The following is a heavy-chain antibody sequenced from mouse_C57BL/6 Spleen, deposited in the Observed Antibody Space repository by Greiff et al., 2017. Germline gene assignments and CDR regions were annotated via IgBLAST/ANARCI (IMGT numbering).Heavy chain of an antibody. CDR2: INPNNGGT. CDR3: ARSNGNYVSWFAY. Sequence: EVQLQQSGPELVKPGASVKMSCKASGYTFTDYNMHWVKQSHGKSLEWIGYINPNNGGTSYNQKFKGKATLTVNTSSSTAYMELRSLTSENSAVYYCARSNGNYVSWFAYWGQGTLVTVSA. CDR1: GYTFTDYN. J-gene: IGHJ3*01. V-gene: IGHV1-22*01. D-gene: IGHD2-1*01.